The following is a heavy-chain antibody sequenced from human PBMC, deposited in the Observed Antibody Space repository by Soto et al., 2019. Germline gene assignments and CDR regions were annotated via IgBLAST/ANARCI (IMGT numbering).Heavy chain of an antibody. CDR3: ARYRREAVAGYTLDN. Sequence: PSETLSLTCVVSGGSVTSYHWSWIRQFPGKGLEWIAYTAYTGNTNYNPSLKSRVTISIDTSKSQFSLKVNSMTAADTAVYYCARYRREAVAGYTLDNWGQGILVTVSS. CDR1: GGSVTSYH. CDR2: TAYTGNT. V-gene: IGHV4-59*02. J-gene: IGHJ4*02. D-gene: IGHD6-13*01.